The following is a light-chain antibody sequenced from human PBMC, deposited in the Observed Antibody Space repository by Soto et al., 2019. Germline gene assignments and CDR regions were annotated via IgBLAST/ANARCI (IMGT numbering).Light chain of an antibody. CDR1: QSVSSY. V-gene: IGKV3-11*01. CDR3: QQRSNWPLT. CDR2: DAS. Sequence: EIVLTQSPATLSLSPGESATLSCRASQSVSSYLAWYQQKPGQAPRLLIYDASNRATGIPARFSGSGSGTDFTLTISSLEPEDFAVYCCQQRSNWPLTFGGGTKVEIK. J-gene: IGKJ4*01.